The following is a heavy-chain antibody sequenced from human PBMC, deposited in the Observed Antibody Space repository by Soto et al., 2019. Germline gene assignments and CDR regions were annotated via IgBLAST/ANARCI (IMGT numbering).Heavy chain of an antibody. CDR2: VSAYNGNT. D-gene: IGHD5-12*01. J-gene: IGHJ4*02. CDR3: ASAIVATGYFDY. CDR1: GYTFTSYG. Sequence: GASVKVSCKASGYTFTSYGISWVRQAPGQGLEWMGWVSAYNGNTNYAQKLQGRVTMTTDTSTSTAYMELRSLRSDDTAVYYCASAIVATGYFDYWGQGTLVTVSS. V-gene: IGHV1-18*01.